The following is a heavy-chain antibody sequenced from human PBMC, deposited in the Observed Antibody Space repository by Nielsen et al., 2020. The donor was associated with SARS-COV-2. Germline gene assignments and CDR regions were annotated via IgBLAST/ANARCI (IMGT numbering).Heavy chain of an antibody. Sequence: ASVKVSCKAFGYTFTGYYMHWVRQAPGQGLEWMGRINPNSGGTNYAQKFQGRVTMTRDTSTSTVYMELSSLRSEDTAVYYCARSPADSSGYMSYYMDVWGKGTTVTVSS. J-gene: IGHJ6*03. CDR3: ARSPADSSGYMSYYMDV. V-gene: IGHV1-2*06. CDR2: INPNSGGT. CDR1: GYTFTGYY. D-gene: IGHD3-22*01.